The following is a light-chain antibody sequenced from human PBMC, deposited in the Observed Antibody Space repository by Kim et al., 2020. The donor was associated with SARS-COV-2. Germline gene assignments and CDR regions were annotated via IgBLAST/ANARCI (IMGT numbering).Light chain of an antibody. CDR2: GAS. V-gene: IGKV3-20*01. J-gene: IGKJ1*01. CDR1: QSVSSNY. CDR3: QQYSSSPAT. Sequence: PGKRATLACRASQSVSSNYLAWYQQKPGQAPRLLIYGASSRATGIPDRFSGSGSGTDFTLTITRLEPEDFAVYYCQQYSSSPATFGQGTKVDIK.